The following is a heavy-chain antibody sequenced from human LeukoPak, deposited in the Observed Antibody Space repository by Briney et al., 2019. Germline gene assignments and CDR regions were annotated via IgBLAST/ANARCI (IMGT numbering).Heavy chain of an antibody. CDR2: ISTSSSSK. J-gene: IGHJ4*02. Sequence: GGSLRLSCAVSGFTFSSYRMSWVRQAPGKGLEWVSSISTSSSSKYYADSVKGRFTISRDNAKNSLDLQMNSLRAEDTAVYYCARWDDLFLIDFWGQGTLVTVSS. CDR1: GFTFSSYR. CDR3: ARWDDLFLIDF. V-gene: IGHV3-21*01. D-gene: IGHD3-9*01.